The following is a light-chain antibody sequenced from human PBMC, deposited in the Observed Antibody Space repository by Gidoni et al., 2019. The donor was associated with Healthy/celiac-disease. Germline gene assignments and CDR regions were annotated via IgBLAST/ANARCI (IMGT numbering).Light chain of an antibody. J-gene: IGLJ1*01. Sequence: QSALTQPASVSGSPGLSIPISCTGTSSDVGGYNYVSWYQQPPGKAPKLMIYDVSNRPSGVSNRFSGSKSGNTASLTISGLQAEDEADYYCSSYTSSSTLVFGTGTKVTVL. CDR3: SSYTSSSTLV. CDR2: DVS. CDR1: SSDVGGYNY. V-gene: IGLV2-14*03.